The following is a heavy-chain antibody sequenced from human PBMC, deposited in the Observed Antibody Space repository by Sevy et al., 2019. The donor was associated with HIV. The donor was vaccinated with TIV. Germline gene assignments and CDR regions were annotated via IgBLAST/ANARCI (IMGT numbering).Heavy chain of an antibody. CDR3: ARAGRYIVVVPAAKYYFDY. V-gene: IGHV4-34*01. J-gene: IGHJ4*02. D-gene: IGHD2-2*01. CDR2: INHSGST. Sequence: SETLSLTCAVYGGSFSGYYWSWIRQPPGKGLEWIGEINHSGSTNYNPSLKSRVTISVDTSKNQFSLKLSSVTAADTAVYYCARAGRYIVVVPAAKYYFDYWGQGTLVTVSS. CDR1: GGSFSGYY.